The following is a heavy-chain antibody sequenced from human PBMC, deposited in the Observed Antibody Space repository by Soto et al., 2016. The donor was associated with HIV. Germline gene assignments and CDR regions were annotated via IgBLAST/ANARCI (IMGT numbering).Heavy chain of an antibody. CDR3: ARGKTKRNFDWSLGGMDV. CDR1: GYTFITSD. CDR2: INPANGNT. J-gene: IGHJ6*02. V-gene: IGHV1-8*03. D-gene: IGHD3-9*01. Sequence: QVHLVQSGAEMKKPGASVKVSCKTSGYTFITSDIFWVRQASGQGLEWMGWINPANGNTGYGKKFQGRVTFTRDTSIRTAYMVLSSLRSEDTAVYYCARGKTKRNFDWSLGGMDVWGQGDHSHRLV.